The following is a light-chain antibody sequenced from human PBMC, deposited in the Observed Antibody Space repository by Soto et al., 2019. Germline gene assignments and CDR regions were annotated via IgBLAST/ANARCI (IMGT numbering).Light chain of an antibody. CDR2: DVS. CDR3: HQYNEWPLS. Sequence: EIVMTQSPATLSVSPGERVTLSCRASQSVSSKLAWYQHKPGRTPRLLIYDVSARATGVPARFSGGGSGTDFTLIISSLQSEDFAVYYCHQYNEWPLSFGGGTKVEIK. CDR1: QSVSSK. V-gene: IGKV3-15*01. J-gene: IGKJ4*01.